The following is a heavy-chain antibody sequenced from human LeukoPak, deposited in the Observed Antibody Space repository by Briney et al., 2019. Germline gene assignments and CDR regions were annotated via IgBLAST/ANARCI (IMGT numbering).Heavy chain of an antibody. CDR2: IYYSGST. Sequence: PSETLSLTCTVSGGSISSYYWSWIRQPPGKGLEWIGYIYYSGSTNYNPSLKSRVTISVDTSKNQFSLKLSSVTAVDTAVYYCAREGYCSSTGCSGWENWFDPWGQGTLVTVSS. J-gene: IGHJ5*02. CDR3: AREGYCSSTGCSGWENWFDP. D-gene: IGHD2-2*01. V-gene: IGHV4-59*01. CDR1: GGSISSYY.